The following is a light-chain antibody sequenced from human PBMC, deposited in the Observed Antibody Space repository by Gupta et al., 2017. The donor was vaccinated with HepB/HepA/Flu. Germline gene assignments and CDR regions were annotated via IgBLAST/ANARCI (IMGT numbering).Light chain of an antibody. CDR1: SSDVGGYNY. CDR2: DVS. Sequence: QSALTPPASVSGSPGQSITISCTGTSSDVGGYNYVSWYQQHPGKAPKLMIYDVSNRPSGVSNRFSGSKSGNTASLTISGLQAEDEADYYCSSYTSSTFYVFGTGTKVTVL. J-gene: IGLJ1*01. V-gene: IGLV2-14*03. CDR3: SSYTSSTFYV.